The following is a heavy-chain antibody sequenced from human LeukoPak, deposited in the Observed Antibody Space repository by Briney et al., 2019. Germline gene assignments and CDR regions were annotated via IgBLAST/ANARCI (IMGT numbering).Heavy chain of an antibody. CDR3: ARLMGYYSSVNYVVLDF. D-gene: IGHD3-22*01. CDR2: IDYSGNT. CDR1: GGSIRSESYC. V-gene: IGHV4-39*01. Sequence: PSGTLSLTCTVSGGSIRSESYCWGWLRQTPGKGLEWIGSIDYSGNTYNTPSLKSRDTLSVDTYKNQLSLKMRSLTAAATAVYYCARLMGYYSSVNYVVLDFWGQGTLVTVSS. J-gene: IGHJ4*02.